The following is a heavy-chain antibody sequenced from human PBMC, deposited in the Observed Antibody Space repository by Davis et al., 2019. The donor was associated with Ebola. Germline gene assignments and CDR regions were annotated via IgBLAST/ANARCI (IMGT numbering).Heavy chain of an antibody. CDR3: ASPSGIVAAGTAPSGMDG. Sequence: SVKVSCKASGGTFSSYAISWVRQAPGQGLEWMGGIIPIFGTANYAQKFQGRVTITADESTSTAYMELSSLRAEDTAVYYCASPSGIVAAGTAPSGMDGWGQGTTVTVSS. CDR1: GGTFSSYA. D-gene: IGHD6-13*01. V-gene: IGHV1-69*13. J-gene: IGHJ6*02. CDR2: IIPIFGTA.